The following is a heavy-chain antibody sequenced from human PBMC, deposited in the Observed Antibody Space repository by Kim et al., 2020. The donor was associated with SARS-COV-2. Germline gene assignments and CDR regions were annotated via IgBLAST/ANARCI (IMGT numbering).Heavy chain of an antibody. CDR3: ARSADQARSVGSIAAAGRRWGDNWFDP. D-gene: IGHD6-13*01. V-gene: IGHV1-69*04. CDR1: GGTFSSYA. J-gene: IGHJ5*02. CDR2: IIPILGIA. Sequence: SVKVSCKASGGTFSSYAISWVRQAPGQGLEWMGRIIPILGIANYAQKFQGRVTITADKSTSTAYMELSSLRSEDTAVYYCARSADQARSVGSIAAAGRRWGDNWFDPWGQGTLVTVSS.